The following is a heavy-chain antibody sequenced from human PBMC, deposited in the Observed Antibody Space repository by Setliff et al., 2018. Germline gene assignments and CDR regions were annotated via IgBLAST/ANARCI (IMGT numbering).Heavy chain of an antibody. CDR1: GGSISSSSYY. J-gene: IGHJ4*02. CDR2: VFYSGTT. CDR3: ARHERISLMADDY. Sequence: PSETLSLTCTASGGSISSSSYYWGWIRQPPGKGLEWIGSVFYSGTTYYNPSLKSRVTISVDTSKSQFSLKLSSVTAADRAVYYCARHERISLMADDYWGLGTLVTVSS. D-gene: IGHD3-22*01. V-gene: IGHV4-39*01.